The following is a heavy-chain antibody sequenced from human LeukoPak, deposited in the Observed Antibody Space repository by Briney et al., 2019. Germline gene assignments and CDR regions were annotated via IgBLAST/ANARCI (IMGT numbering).Heavy chain of an antibody. CDR2: IYYSGST. CDR1: GGSISSYY. V-gene: IGHV4-59*01. J-gene: IGHJ4*02. Sequence: PSETLSLTCTVSGGSISSYYWSWIRQPPEKGLEWIGYIYYSGSTNYNPSLKSRVTISVDTSKNQSSLKLSSVTAADTAGYYCAGPLWPPDYWGQGTLVTVSS. D-gene: IGHD2/OR15-2a*01. CDR3: AGPLWPPDY.